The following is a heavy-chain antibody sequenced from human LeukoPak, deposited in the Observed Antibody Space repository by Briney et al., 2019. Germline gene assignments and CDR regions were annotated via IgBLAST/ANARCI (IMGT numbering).Heavy chain of an antibody. D-gene: IGHD1-26*01. Sequence: GGSLRLSCAASGFTVSSKYMSWVRQAPGKGLEWVSVIYSGGSTYYADSVKGRFTISRDNSKNTLYLQMNSLRAEDTAVYYCASPVGATTVEIYDYRGQGTLVTVSS. CDR2: IYSGGST. CDR3: ASPVGATTVEIYDY. J-gene: IGHJ4*02. V-gene: IGHV3-66*01. CDR1: GFTVSSKY.